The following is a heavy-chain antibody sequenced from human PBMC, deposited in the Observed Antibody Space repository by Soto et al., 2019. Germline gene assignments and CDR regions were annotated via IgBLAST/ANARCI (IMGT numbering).Heavy chain of an antibody. V-gene: IGHV1-58*02. CDR3: AARPIVGAPTASGDAFDI. CDR2: IVVGSGNT. Sequence: QMQLVQSGPEVKKPGTSVKVSCKASGFTFTSSAMQWVRQARGQRLEWIGWIVVGSGNTNYAQKFQERVTITRDMFTSTAYMELSSLRSEDTAVYYCAARPIVGAPTASGDAFDIWGQGTMVTVSS. D-gene: IGHD1-26*01. J-gene: IGHJ3*02. CDR1: GFTFTSSA.